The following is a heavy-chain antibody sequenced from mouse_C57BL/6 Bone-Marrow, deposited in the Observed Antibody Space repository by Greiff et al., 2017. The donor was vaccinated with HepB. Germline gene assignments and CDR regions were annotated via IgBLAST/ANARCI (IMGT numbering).Heavy chain of an antibody. CDR3: ARSAHYGGVGYFDV. CDR2: IHPNSGST. D-gene: IGHD1-1*01. Sequence: QVQLQQPGAELVKPGASVKLSCKASGYTFTSYWMHWVKQRPGQGLEWIGMIHPNSGSTNYNEKFKSKATLTVDKSSSTAYMQLSSLTSEDSAVYYCARSAHYGGVGYFDVWGTGTTVTVSS. V-gene: IGHV1-64*01. CDR1: GYTFTSYW. J-gene: IGHJ1*03.